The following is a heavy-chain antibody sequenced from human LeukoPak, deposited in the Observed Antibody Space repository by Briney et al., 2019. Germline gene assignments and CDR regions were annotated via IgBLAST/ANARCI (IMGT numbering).Heavy chain of an antibody. D-gene: IGHD3-10*01. CDR3: ARGRARYGSGSMMDV. J-gene: IGHJ6*04. CDR1: GGSISSYY. Sequence: SETLSLTCTVSGGSISSYYWSWIRQPPGKGLEWRGYIYYSGSTNYNPSLKRRVTISVDTSKNQFSLKLSSVTAADTAVYYCARGRARYGSGSMMDVWGKGTTVTVSS. V-gene: IGHV4-59*01. CDR2: IYYSGST.